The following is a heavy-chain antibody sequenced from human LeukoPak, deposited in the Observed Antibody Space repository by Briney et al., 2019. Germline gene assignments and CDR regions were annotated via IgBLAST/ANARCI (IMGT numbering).Heavy chain of an antibody. CDR2: IRLDGSKK. V-gene: IGHV3-30*02. CDR3: ASSLIGGSFDY. CDR1: GFTFSTYG. D-gene: IGHD3-10*01. Sequence: GGSLRLSCASSGFTFSTYGMHWVRQTPGKGLEWVAYIRLDGSKKYYADSVKGRFTISRDNAKNSLYLQMNSLRAEDTAVYYCASSLIGGSFDYWGQGTLVTVSS. J-gene: IGHJ4*02.